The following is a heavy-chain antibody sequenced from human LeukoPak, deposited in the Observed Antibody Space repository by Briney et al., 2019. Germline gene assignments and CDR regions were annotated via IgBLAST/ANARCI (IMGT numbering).Heavy chain of an antibody. Sequence: PGGSLRLSCAASGFTFSSYWMSWVRQAPGKGLEWVANIKQDGSEKYYVDCVKGRFTISRDNAKNSLYLQMNSLRAEDTAVYYCARAVRYYDFWSGYYLYYFDYWGQGTLVTVSS. D-gene: IGHD3-3*01. CDR1: GFTFSSYW. CDR2: IKQDGSEK. CDR3: ARAVRYYDFWSGYYLYYFDY. V-gene: IGHV3-7*01. J-gene: IGHJ4*02.